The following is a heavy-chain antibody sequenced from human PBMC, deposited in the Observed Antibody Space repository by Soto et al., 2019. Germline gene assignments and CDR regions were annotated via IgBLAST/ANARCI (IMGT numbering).Heavy chain of an antibody. V-gene: IGHV1-69*02. CDR1: GGTFSSYT. D-gene: IGHD5-12*01. Sequence: SVKVSCKASGGTFSSYTISWVRQAPGQGLEWMGRIIPILGIANYAQKFQGRVTITADKSTSTAYMELSSLRSEDTAVYYCASAHGNRYSGYLFDYWGQGTLVTVSS. CDR3: ASAHGNRYSGYLFDY. J-gene: IGHJ4*02. CDR2: IIPILGIA.